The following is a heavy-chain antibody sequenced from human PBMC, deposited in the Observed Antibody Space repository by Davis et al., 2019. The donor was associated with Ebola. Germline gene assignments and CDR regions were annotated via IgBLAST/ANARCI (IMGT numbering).Heavy chain of an antibody. V-gene: IGHV3-7*01. D-gene: IGHD6-19*01. J-gene: IGHJ4*02. CDR2: IKQDGSEK. CDR3: ARARIAVAGTSPDY. CDR1: GFTFSSYW. Sequence: PGGSLRLSCAASGFTFSSYWMTWVRQAPGKGLEWVANIKQDGSEKHYVDSVKGRFTISRDNAKNSLYLQMNSLRAEDTAVYYCARARIAVAGTSPDYWGQGTLVTVSS.